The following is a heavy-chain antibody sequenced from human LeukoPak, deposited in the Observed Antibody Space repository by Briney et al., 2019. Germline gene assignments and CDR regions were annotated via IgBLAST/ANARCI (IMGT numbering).Heavy chain of an antibody. CDR1: GGSINGYY. D-gene: IGHD4-23*01. Sequence: KPSETLSLTCTVSGGSINGYYWSWIRQPAGKGLEWIGRIYTSGNTNYNPSLKSRVTMSLDTSKNQFFLKLNFVNAADTAVYYCARVYGGWPRWYFELWGRGTLVTVSS. V-gene: IGHV4-4*07. J-gene: IGHJ2*01. CDR2: IYTSGNT. CDR3: ARVYGGWPRWYFEL.